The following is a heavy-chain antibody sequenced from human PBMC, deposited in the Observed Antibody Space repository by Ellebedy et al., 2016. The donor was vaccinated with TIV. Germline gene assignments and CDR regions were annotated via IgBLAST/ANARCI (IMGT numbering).Heavy chain of an antibody. D-gene: IGHD3-10*01. CDR1: GYTFTGYY. J-gene: IGHJ3*02. CDR3: ARAYFGSGTYPAFDI. CDR2: INPNSGGT. Sequence: ASVKVSCKASGYTFTGYYMHWVRQAPGHGLEWMGWINPNSGGTNYAQKFQGWVTMTRDTSIRTAYMELSRLRSDDTAVYYCARAYFGSGTYPAFDIWGQGTMVSVSS. V-gene: IGHV1-2*04.